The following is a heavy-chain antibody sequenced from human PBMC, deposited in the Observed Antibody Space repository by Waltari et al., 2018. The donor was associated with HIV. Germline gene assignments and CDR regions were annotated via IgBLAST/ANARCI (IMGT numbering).Heavy chain of an antibody. Sequence: EVQLVESGGGLVQPGGSLRLSCAASGYTFSSLTIIWVRQAPGKGLEWLSYISSSSRTIYYADSVEGRFTVSRDNARNSAYLQMNSLKVEDTAVYYCAREFGTIDNFDYWGQGTLVSVSS. CDR3: AREFGTIDNFDY. D-gene: IGHD3-16*01. V-gene: IGHV3-48*01. CDR2: ISSSSRTI. CDR1: GYTFSSLT. J-gene: IGHJ4*01.